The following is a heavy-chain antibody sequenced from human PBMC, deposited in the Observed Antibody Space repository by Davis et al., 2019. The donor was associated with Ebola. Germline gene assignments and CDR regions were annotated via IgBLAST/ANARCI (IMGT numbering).Heavy chain of an antibody. J-gene: IGHJ5*02. CDR3: VRRVETPGWFDP. CDR1: GYNFPTYW. V-gene: IGHV5-51*01. D-gene: IGHD3-10*01. CDR2: IYPGDSET. Sequence: GESLKIPRQGYGYNFPTYWIGWVRQLPGRGLEYMGIIYPGDSETRYSPSFEGQVTISADKSTSTAYLQWSSLKASDSAIYYCVRRVETPGWFDPWGQGTLVTVSS.